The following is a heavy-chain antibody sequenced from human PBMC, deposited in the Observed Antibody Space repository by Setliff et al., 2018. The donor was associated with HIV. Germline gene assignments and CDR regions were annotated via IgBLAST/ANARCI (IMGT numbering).Heavy chain of an antibody. V-gene: IGHV3-48*02. Sequence: LRLSCAGSGFTFTDYIMHWVRQVPGKGLVWVSTVGAVGAPTHYAESVKGRFTISKDNSRDTLYLQMSGLREEDTAVYYCARDTAELLGLYYYYGMDVWGQGTTVTVSS. J-gene: IGHJ6*02. CDR2: VGAVGAPT. CDR1: GFTFTDYI. D-gene: IGHD1-26*01. CDR3: ARDTAELLGLYYYYGMDV.